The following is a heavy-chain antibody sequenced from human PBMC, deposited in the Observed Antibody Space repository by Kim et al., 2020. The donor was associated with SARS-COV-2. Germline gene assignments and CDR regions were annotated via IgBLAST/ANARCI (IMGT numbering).Heavy chain of an antibody. CDR1: GFTFSDYY. CDR2: ISSSGSTI. J-gene: IGHJ5*02. CDR3: ARGRIIAAATQRGGWYWFDP. D-gene: IGHD6-13*01. V-gene: IGHV3-11*01. Sequence: GGSLRLSCAASGFTFSDYYMSWIRQAPGKGLEWVSYISSSGSTIYYADSVKGRFTISRDNAKNSLYLQMNSLRAEDTAVYYCARGRIIAAATQRGGWYWFDPWGQGTLVTVSS.